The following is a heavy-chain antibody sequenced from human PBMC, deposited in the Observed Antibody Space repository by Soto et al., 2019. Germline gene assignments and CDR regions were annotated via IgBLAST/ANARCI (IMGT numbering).Heavy chain of an antibody. CDR1: GYTFTSYY. Sequence: SVKVSCKASGYTFTSYYMHWVRKAPGQRLEWMGIINPSGGSTSYAQKFQGRVTMTRDTSTSTVYMELSSLRSEDTAVYYCARVRIAVAGPYYYYYGMDVWGQGTTVTVSS. CDR3: ARVRIAVAGPYYYYYGMDV. J-gene: IGHJ6*02. D-gene: IGHD6-19*01. CDR2: INPSGGST. V-gene: IGHV1-46*01.